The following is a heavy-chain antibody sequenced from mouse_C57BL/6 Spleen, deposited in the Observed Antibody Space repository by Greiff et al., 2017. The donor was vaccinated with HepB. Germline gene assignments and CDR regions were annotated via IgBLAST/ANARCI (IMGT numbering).Heavy chain of an antibody. Sequence: EVMLVESGGGLVKPGGSLKLSCAASGFTFSDYGMHWVRQAPEKGLEWVAYISSGSSTIYYADTVKGRFTISRDNAKNTLFLQMTSLRSEDTAMYYCARMARYGWYFDVWGTGTTVTVSS. CDR3: ARMARYGWYFDV. J-gene: IGHJ1*03. CDR2: ISSGSSTI. D-gene: IGHD2-12*01. CDR1: GFTFSDYG. V-gene: IGHV5-17*01.